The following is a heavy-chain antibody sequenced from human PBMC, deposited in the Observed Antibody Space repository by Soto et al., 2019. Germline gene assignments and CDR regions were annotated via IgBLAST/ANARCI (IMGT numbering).Heavy chain of an antibody. V-gene: IGHV4-4*02. Sequence: PSDTLSLTCAVSGVSITHNNWWSWVRQPPGKGLEWIGEIFHTGSSNYNPSLKGRVTISMEKSKNQFPLKLPSVTAADTAMYYCARADFWSGQGGWFDPGGQGTLVPVS. CDR2: IFHTGSS. CDR1: GVSITHNNW. CDR3: ARADFWSGQGGWFDP. J-gene: IGHJ5*02. D-gene: IGHD3-3*01.